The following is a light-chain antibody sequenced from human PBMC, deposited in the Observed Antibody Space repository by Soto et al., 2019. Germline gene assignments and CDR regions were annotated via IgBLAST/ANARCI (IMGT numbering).Light chain of an antibody. V-gene: IGKV1-5*03. J-gene: IGKJ2*01. Sequence: DIQMTQSPSTLSASVGDGVTITCRARQSIGSGLAWYQQKPGKAPKLLIYKATNLQTGVPSRFSGSGSGTDFSLTISSLQPVDSATYYCQQYTDFQYTVGQGTKVEI. CDR1: QSIGSG. CDR3: QQYTDFQYT. CDR2: KAT.